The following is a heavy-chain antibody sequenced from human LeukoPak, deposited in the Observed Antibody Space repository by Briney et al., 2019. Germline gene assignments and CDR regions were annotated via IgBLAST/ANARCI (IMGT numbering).Heavy chain of an antibody. J-gene: IGHJ4*02. CDR1: GFTLSDYW. V-gene: IGHV3-7*01. CDR3: ATDRRGIFAY. CDR2: IKQDGREK. D-gene: IGHD3-16*01. Sequence: GGSLRLSCAASGFTLSDYWMTWVRQAPGKGLEWVANIKQDGREKYYAASVKGRFTISRDNAKNSLYLQMNSLRAEDTAVYYCATDRRGIFAYWGQGTLVTVSS.